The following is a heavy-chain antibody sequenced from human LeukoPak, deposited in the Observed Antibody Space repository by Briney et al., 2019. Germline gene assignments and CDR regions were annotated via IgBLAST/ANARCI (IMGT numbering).Heavy chain of an antibody. V-gene: IGHV3-21*01. CDR3: ARVGGEYVVSDY. CDR2: ISTKSDYI. J-gene: IGHJ4*02. D-gene: IGHD3-16*01. CDR1: GFTFRYYS. Sequence: GGSLRLSCAGSGFTFRYYSMTWVRQAPGKGLEWVSSISTKSDYIHYADSVKGRFTISRDNANNSVYLQMNGLTAEDTAVYYCARVGGEYVVSDYWGQGTLVAVSS.